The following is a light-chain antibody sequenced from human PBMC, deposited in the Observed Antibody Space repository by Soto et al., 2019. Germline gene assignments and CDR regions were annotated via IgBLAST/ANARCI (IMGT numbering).Light chain of an antibody. CDR1: QGINSA. CDR3: QQLIDYPYT. Sequence: AIQLTQSPSSLSASVGDRVTITCRGSQGINSALAWYQQKPGKAPKLLIYDASILKSGVPSRFSGSGSGTDFTLTFSSLQPEDFATYFCQQLIDYPYTFGQGTKLEIK. V-gene: IGKV1D-13*01. J-gene: IGKJ2*01. CDR2: DAS.